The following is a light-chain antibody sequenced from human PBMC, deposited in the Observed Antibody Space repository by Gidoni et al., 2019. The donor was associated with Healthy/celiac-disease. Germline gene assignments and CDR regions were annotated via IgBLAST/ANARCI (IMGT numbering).Light chain of an antibody. J-gene: IGLJ3*02. CDR3: QTWGTGIQV. V-gene: IGLV4-69*01. Sequence: QLVLTPSPSASASLGPSVKLTCTLSSGHSSYAIAWHQQQPEKGPRYLMKLNSDGSHSKGDGIPDRFSGSSSGAERYLTISSLQSEDEADYYCQTWGTGIQVFGGGTKLTVL. CDR2: LNSDGSH. CDR1: SGHSSYA.